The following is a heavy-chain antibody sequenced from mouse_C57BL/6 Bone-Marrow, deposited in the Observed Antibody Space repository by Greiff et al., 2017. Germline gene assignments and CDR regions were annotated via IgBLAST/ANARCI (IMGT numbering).Heavy chain of an antibody. J-gene: IGHJ3*01. V-gene: IGHV1-76*01. CDR3: AIYYYGSTFAY. Sequence: QVQLQQSGAELVRPGASVKLSCKASGYTFTDYYINWVKQRPGQGLEWIARIYPGSGNTYYNEKFKGKATLTAEKSSSTAYMQLSSLTSEDSAVYFWAIYYYGSTFAYWGQGTLVTVSA. CDR1: GYTFTDYY. D-gene: IGHD1-1*01. CDR2: IYPGSGNT.